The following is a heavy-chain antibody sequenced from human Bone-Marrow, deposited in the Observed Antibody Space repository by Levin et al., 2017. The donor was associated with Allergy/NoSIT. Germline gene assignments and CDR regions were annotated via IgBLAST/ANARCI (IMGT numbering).Heavy chain of an antibody. J-gene: IGHJ4*02. Sequence: GESLKISCQGSGYSFTSYWIGWVRQMPGKGLEWMGIIYPGDSDTRYSPSFRGQVTISADKSISTAYLQWSSLKASDTAIYYCVRRLAVSGTTPFAYWGQGTLVTVSS. CDR2: IYPGDSDT. CDR1: GYSFTSYW. CDR3: VRRLAVSGTTPFAY. D-gene: IGHD6-19*01. V-gene: IGHV5-51*01.